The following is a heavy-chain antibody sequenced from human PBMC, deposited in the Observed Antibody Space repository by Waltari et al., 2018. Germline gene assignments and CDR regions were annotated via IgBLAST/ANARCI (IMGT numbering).Heavy chain of an antibody. V-gene: IGHV1-69*05. CDR2: IIPSLGKA. CDR3: ASWKYGSGSYYQKGRGAGFDY. D-gene: IGHD3-10*01. Sequence: QVQLVQSGAEVKKPGSSVKVSCKASGGTFSSYAISWVRQAPGQGLEWMGGIIPSLGKANYEQRCKGRGTSATDEATSTADMELSSLRCEDTAVYYGASWKYGSGSYYQKGRGAGFDYWGQGTLVTVSS. CDR1: GGTFSSYA. J-gene: IGHJ4*02.